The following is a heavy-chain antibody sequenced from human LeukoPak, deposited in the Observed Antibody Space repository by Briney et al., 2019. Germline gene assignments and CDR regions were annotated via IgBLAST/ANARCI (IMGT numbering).Heavy chain of an antibody. D-gene: IGHD2-21*01. V-gene: IGHV3-33*06. CDR2: IWYDGSND. CDR3: AKENSDDYFDY. J-gene: IGHJ4*02. CDR1: GFTFSSFG. Sequence: GGSLRLSCAASGFTFSSFGMYWVRQAPGKGLEWVAVIWYDGSNDDYADSVKGRFTISRDNSKNTLYLQMNSLRAEDTAVYYCAKENSDDYFDYWGQGTLVTVSS.